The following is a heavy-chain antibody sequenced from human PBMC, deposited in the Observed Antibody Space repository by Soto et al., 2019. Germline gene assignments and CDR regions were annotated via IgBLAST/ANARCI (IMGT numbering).Heavy chain of an antibody. CDR2: IIPIFGTA. Sequence: ASVKVSCKASGGTFSSYAISWVRQAPGQGLEWMGGIIPIFGTANYAQKFQGRVTITADESTSTAYMELSSLRSEDTAVYYCARDELVDTAMVPDPTPNWFDPWGQGTLVTVSS. D-gene: IGHD5-18*01. CDR3: ARDELVDTAMVPDPTPNWFDP. CDR1: GGTFSSYA. J-gene: IGHJ5*02. V-gene: IGHV1-69*13.